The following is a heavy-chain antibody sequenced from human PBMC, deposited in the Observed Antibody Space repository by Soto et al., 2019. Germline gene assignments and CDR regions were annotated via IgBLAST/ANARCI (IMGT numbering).Heavy chain of an antibody. V-gene: IGHV3-23*01. CDR1: GFTFSSYA. J-gene: IGHJ3*02. CDR3: AKDPGPMGYSSSPGAFDI. CDR2: ISGSGGST. D-gene: IGHD6-13*01. Sequence: VQLLESGGGLVQPGGSLRLSCAASGFTFSSYAMSWVRQAPGKGLEWVSAISGSGGSTYYADSVKGRFTISRDNSKNTLYLQMNSLRAEDTAVYYCAKDPGPMGYSSSPGAFDIWGQGTMVTVSS.